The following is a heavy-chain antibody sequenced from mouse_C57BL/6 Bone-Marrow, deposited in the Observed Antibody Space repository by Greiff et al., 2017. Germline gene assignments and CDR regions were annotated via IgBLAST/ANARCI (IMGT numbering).Heavy chain of an antibody. CDR3: ASGAYYINYDAMDY. CDR2: IYPGDGDT. D-gene: IGHD2-5*01. V-gene: IGHV1-80*01. CDR1: GYAFSSYW. Sequence: QVQLKQSGAELVKPGASVKISCKASGYAFSSYWMNWVKQRPGKGLEWIGQIYPGDGDTNYNGKFKGKATLTADKSSSTAYMQLSSLTSEDSAVYFCASGAYYINYDAMDYWGQGTSVTVSS. J-gene: IGHJ4*01.